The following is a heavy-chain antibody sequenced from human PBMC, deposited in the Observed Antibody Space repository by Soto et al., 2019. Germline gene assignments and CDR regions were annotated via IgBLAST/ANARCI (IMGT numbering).Heavy chain of an antibody. D-gene: IGHD3-16*01. V-gene: IGHV3-30*18. J-gene: IGHJ5*02. CDR2: ISYDGSNK. Sequence: GGSLRLSCAASGFTFSSYAMSWVRQAPGQGLEWVAVISYDGSNKYYADSVKGRFTISRDNSKNTLYLQMNSLRAEDTAVYYCAKDPLGDPLVPFDPWGQGTLVTVSS. CDR3: AKDPLGDPLVPFDP. CDR1: GFTFSSYA.